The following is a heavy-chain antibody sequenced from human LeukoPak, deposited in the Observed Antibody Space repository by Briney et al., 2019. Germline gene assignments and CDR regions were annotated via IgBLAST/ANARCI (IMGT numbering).Heavy chain of an antibody. CDR1: GFTFSSYG. V-gene: IGHV3-33*01. CDR2: IWYDGSNK. CDR3: ARDTGEPRGAQRGSEY. D-gene: IGHD3-10*01. J-gene: IGHJ4*02. Sequence: PGGSLRLSCAASGFTFSSYGMHWVRQAPGKGLEWVAVIWYDGSNKYYADSVKGRFTISRDNSKNTLYLQMNSLRAEDTAVYYCARDTGEPRGAQRGSEYWGQGTLVTVSS.